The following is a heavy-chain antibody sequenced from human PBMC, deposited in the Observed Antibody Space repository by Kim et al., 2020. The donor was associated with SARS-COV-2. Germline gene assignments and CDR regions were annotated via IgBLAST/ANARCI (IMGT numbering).Heavy chain of an antibody. J-gene: IGHJ6*02. Sequence: NYNPSLKGRVTISLDTSKNQFSLKLSSVTAADTAVYYCARLDWDYYGMDVWGQGTTVTVSS. D-gene: IGHD2-8*02. V-gene: IGHV4-4*09. CDR3: ARLDWDYYGMDV.